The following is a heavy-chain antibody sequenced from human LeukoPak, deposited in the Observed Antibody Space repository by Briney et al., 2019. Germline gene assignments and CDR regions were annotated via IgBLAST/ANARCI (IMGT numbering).Heavy chain of an antibody. Sequence: ASVKVSCKASGYTFTSYYMHWVRQAPGQGLEWMGIINPSGGSTSYAQKFQGRVTMTRDMSTSTVYMELSSLRSEDMAVYYCARGIPPNGDSSGYGAFDIWGQGTMVTVSS. J-gene: IGHJ3*02. D-gene: IGHD3-22*01. CDR3: ARGIPPNGDSSGYGAFDI. CDR1: GYTFTSYY. V-gene: IGHV1-46*01. CDR2: INPSGGST.